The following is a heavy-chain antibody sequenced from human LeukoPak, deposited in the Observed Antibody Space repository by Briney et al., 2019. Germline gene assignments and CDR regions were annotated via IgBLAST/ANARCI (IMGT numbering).Heavy chain of an antibody. CDR1: GYTFTGYY. Sequence: ASVKVSCKASGYTFTGYYMHWVRQAPRQGLEGMGWINPNSGGTHYAQKFQDRVTMTRDTSISTAYMELNSLRSDDTAVYYCAREGAAAEDVNWFDPWGQGTLVTVSS. D-gene: IGHD6-25*01. V-gene: IGHV1-2*02. CDR3: AREGAAAEDVNWFDP. J-gene: IGHJ5*02. CDR2: INPNSGGT.